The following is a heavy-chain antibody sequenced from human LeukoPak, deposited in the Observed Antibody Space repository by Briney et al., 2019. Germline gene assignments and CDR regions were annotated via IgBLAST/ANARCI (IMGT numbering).Heavy chain of an antibody. CDR2: INPSGGST. CDR1: GYTFTSYY. J-gene: IGHJ4*02. D-gene: IGHD2-2*01. V-gene: IGHV1-46*01. CDR3: ARGGVVVVPAAGDFDY. Sequence: ASVKVSCKASGYTFTSYYMHWVRQAPGQGLEWMGIINPSGGSTSYAQKFQGRVTMTRDTSTSTVYMELSSLRSEDTAVYYCARGGVVVVPAAGDFDYWGQGTLVTVSS.